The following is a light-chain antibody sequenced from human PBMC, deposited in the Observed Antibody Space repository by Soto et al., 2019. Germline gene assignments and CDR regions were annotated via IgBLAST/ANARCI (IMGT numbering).Light chain of an antibody. Sequence: QSGLTQPPSASGSPGQSVSISCTGNSSDIGNNNYVSWYQQHPGKAPKLMIYEVSKRPSGVPDRFSGSKSGNTASLTVSGLQAEDEADYYCRSYGGNWVFGGGTKLTVL. CDR2: EVS. CDR1: SSDIGNNNY. CDR3: RSYGGNWV. V-gene: IGLV2-8*01. J-gene: IGLJ3*02.